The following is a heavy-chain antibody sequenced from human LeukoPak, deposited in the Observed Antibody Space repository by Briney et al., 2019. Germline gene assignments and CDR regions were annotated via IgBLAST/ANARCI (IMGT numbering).Heavy chain of an antibody. J-gene: IGHJ6*02. CDR2: INHSGST. CDR3: ARNSLNGEGVVAATVGYYYGMDV. Sequence: SETLSLTCAVYGGSFSGYYWSWIRQPPRKGLEWIGEINHSGSTTYNPSLKSQVSISIDTSKNQFSLKLRSVTAADTAVYYCARNSLNGEGVVAATVGYYYGMDVWGQGTTVTVSS. V-gene: IGHV4-34*01. D-gene: IGHD2-15*01. CDR1: GGSFSGYY.